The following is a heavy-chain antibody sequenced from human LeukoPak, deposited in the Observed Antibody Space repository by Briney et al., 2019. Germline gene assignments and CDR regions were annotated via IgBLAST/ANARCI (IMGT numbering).Heavy chain of an antibody. J-gene: IGHJ4*02. CDR3: ARGHYYDSSGYYDLGY. D-gene: IGHD3-22*01. CDR1: GGSISSGGYY. Sequence: SETLSLTCTVSGGSISSGGYYWSWIRQPPGKGLEWIGYIYHSGSTYYNPSLKSRVTISVDRSKNQFSLKLSSVTAADTAVYYCARGHYYDSSGYYDLGYWGQGTLVTVSS. CDR2: IYHSGST. V-gene: IGHV4-30-2*01.